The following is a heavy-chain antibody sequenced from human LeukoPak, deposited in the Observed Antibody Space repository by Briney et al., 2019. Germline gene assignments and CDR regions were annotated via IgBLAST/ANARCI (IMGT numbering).Heavy chain of an antibody. CDR3: ARVRTQGEGYPDY. J-gene: IGHJ4*02. D-gene: IGHD5-24*01. V-gene: IGHV3-30-3*01. CDR2: ISYDGSNK. Sequence: GRSLRLSCAASGFTFSSYAMHWVRQAPGKGLEWVAVISYDGSNKYYADSVKGRFTISRDNSKNTLYLQMNSLRAEDTAVYYCARVRTQGEGYPDYWGQGTLVTVSS. CDR1: GFTFSSYA.